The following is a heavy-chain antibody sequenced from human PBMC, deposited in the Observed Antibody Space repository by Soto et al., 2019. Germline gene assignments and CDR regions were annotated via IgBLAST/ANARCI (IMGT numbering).Heavy chain of an antibody. J-gene: IGHJ4*02. D-gene: IGHD6-13*01. V-gene: IGHV1-46*01. CDR1: GYTFTHYY. CDR2: INPASGST. CDR3: ARDLAAGDH. Sequence: QVQLVQSGAEVKKPGASVKVSCRTSGYTFTHYYIHWVRQAPGQGLEWLGIINPASGSTNYAQEFQARVTLTMDTSTTTVYMELSGLRAEDTAIFYCARDLAAGDHWGQGTLVTVSS.